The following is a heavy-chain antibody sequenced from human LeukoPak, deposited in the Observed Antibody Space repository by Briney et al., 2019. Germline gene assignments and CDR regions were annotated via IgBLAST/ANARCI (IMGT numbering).Heavy chain of an antibody. J-gene: IGHJ6*03. CDR3: ASPWGTSMDV. CDR2: INHSGST. CDR1: GGSFSGYY. Sequence: RTSETLSLTCAVYGGSFSGYYWSWIRQPPGKGLEWIGEINHSGSTNYNPSLKSRVTISVDTSKNQFSLKLSSVTAADTAVYYCASPWGTSMDVWGKGTTVTISS. V-gene: IGHV4-34*01. D-gene: IGHD3-16*01.